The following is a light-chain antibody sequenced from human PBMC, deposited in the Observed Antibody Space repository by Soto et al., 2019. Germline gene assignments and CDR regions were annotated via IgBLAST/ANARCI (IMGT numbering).Light chain of an antibody. CDR3: TSYTSSTTPCV. Sequence: QSALTQPPSVSGSPGQSVTLSCTGTSSDVGSNNRVSWYQQPPGTAPKLMIYEVSNRPSGFPDRFSGSKSGNTASLTISGLLAEDEAEYYCTSYTSSTTPCVFGTGTKLTVL. V-gene: IGLV2-18*02. J-gene: IGLJ1*01. CDR1: SSDVGSNNR. CDR2: EVS.